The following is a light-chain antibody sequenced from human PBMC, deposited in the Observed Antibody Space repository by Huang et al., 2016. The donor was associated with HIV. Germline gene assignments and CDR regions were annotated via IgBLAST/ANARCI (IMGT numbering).Light chain of an antibody. CDR1: QSLRHRNGLNY. CDR2: FGS. CDR3: MEALQTPYT. J-gene: IGKJ2*01. Sequence: DVVMTQSPLSLPVPPGEPASISCRSSQSLRHRNGLNYLDWYLQKPGQSPQLLIHFGSNRASGVPDRFSGGGSGTDFSLNISRVEAEDAGIYYCMEALQTPYTFGQGTKLEIK. V-gene: IGKV2-28*01.